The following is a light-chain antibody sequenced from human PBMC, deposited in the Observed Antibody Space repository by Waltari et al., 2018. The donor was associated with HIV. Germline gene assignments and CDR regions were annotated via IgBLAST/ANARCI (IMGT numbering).Light chain of an antibody. CDR2: QDN. CDR3: QAWGSTTSGV. Sequence: SYEVTQPPSVAVSPGQTASITCSGDELGDKYTCWYQQKPGQSPLLVIYQDNKRPSGLPERFSGSSSGHTATLTISGTLPMDEADYYCQAWGSTTSGVFGRGTKLTVL. V-gene: IGLV3-1*01. J-gene: IGLJ2*01. CDR1: ELGDKY.